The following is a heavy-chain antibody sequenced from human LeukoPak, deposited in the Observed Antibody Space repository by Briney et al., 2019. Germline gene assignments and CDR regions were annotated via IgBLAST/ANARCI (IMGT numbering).Heavy chain of an antibody. V-gene: IGHV4-61*01. D-gene: IGHD2-15*01. Sequence: PSETLSLTCTVSGGSISSSSYYWSWIRQPPGRGLEWIGYVHYSGSTNYNPSLKSRVTISIDTSKNQFSLKLTSMTAADTAVYYCAREHRYCSGDSCYSDAYDIWGQGTMVTVSS. CDR2: VHYSGST. CDR1: GGSISSSSYY. J-gene: IGHJ3*02. CDR3: AREHRYCSGDSCYSDAYDI.